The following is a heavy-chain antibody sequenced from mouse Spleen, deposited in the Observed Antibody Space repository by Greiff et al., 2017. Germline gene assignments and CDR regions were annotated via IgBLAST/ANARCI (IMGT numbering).Heavy chain of an antibody. CDR1: GYTFTSYW. CDR2: IDPSSGGT. V-gene: IGHV1-72*01. D-gene: IGHD2-3*01. CDR3: ARGDGYYGGSWFAY. Sequence: QVQLQQPGAELVKPGTSVKLSCKASGYTFTSYWMHWVNQRPGRGLEWIGRIDPSSGGTKYNEKFKSKATLTVYKPSSTAYMHLSSLTSEDSAVYYCARGDGYYGGSWFAYWGQGTLVTVSA. J-gene: IGHJ3*01.